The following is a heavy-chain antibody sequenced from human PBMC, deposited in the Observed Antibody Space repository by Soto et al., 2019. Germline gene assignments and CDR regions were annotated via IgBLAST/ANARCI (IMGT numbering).Heavy chain of an antibody. J-gene: IGHJ4*02. CDR3: AKDRSGSYEY. V-gene: IGHV3-30*18. CDR1: GFTFSSYG. Sequence: SRRLSCAASGFTFSSYGMHWVRQAPCKGLEWVAVISYDGSNKYYADSVKGRFTISRDNSKNTLYLQMNSLRAEDTAVYYCAKDRSGSYEYWGQGTMVTVSA. D-gene: IGHD3-10*01. CDR2: ISYDGSNK.